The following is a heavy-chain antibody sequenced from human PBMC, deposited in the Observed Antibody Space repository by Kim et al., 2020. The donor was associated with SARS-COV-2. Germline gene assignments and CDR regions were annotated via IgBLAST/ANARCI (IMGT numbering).Heavy chain of an antibody. J-gene: IGHJ5*02. V-gene: IGHV4-4*07. Sequence: YNTSLGSRVDMSVDTTKNQFSLRLTSVSAADTAVYYCAREGDWNYANWFDPWGQGALVTVSS. D-gene: IGHD1-7*01. CDR3: AREGDWNYANWFDP.